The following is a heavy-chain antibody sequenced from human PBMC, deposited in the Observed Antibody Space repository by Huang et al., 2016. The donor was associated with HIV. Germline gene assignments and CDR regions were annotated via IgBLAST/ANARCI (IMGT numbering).Heavy chain of an antibody. CDR2: ISGSSGTI. Sequence: EVQLWESGGTLVQPGGSLRLSCGASGFTFSNYAMSWVRQAPGKGLEWVALISGSSGTIYYSDALKWRFTISRDNVKKTVYLQMNSLRVEDAAVYYCAKDRGDGYSGYDYDYWGQGTLVTVSS. CDR1: GFTFSNYA. J-gene: IGHJ4*02. V-gene: IGHV3-23*01. CDR3: AKDRGDGYSGYDYDY. D-gene: IGHD5-12*01.